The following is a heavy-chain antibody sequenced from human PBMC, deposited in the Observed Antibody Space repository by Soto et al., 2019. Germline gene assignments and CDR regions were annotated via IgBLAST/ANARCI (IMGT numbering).Heavy chain of an antibody. Sequence: GGSLRLSCAASGFTFSSHAMAWVRQVPGKGLEWVSVITGSGDSSYYADFVKGRFTIFRDNSKNTVYLQMNDLRDDDTAIYYCAKDPPDYGVIHWFDPWGQGTLVTVSS. CDR2: ITGSGDSS. CDR3: AKDPPDYGVIHWFDP. V-gene: IGHV3-23*01. D-gene: IGHD4-17*01. J-gene: IGHJ5*02. CDR1: GFTFSSHA.